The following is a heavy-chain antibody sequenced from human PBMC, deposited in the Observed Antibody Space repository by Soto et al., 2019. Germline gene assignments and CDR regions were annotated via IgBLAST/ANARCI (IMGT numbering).Heavy chain of an antibody. V-gene: IGHV1-46*01. D-gene: IGHD2-8*01. CDR2: INPTTGLT. J-gene: IGHJ6*02. CDR3: ARALRNGYFYGMDI. CDR1: GYAFSNNF. Sequence: ASVKVSCKASGYAFSNNFVHWVRQAPAQGLEWMGVINPTTGLTSNAQKFQGRITMTSDTSSSTAYMELSSLRSEDTAVYYCARALRNGYFYGMDIWGRGTTVTVSS.